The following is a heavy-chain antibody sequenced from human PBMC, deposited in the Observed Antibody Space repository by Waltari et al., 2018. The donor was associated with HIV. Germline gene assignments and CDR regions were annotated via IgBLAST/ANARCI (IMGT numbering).Heavy chain of an antibody. Sequence: QVQLVQSEGGVWKPGSSVKISCKASGGAFSSYAMNWVRQVHGQGLEWMGGIIPIFDTTNYPQKWKGRVSIYADDHTATVYLELTGLKSEDAGIFYCVRDGGGYYDNRGYFDLWGQGTMVTVSP. V-gene: IGHV1-69*01. CDR2: IIPIFDTT. J-gene: IGHJ3*01. D-gene: IGHD3-22*01. CDR1: GGAFSSYA. CDR3: VRDGGGYYDNRGYFDL.